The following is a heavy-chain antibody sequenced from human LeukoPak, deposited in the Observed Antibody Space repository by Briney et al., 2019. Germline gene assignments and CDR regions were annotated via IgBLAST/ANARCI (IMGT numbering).Heavy chain of an antibody. Sequence: GGSLRLSCAASGFTFSSYAMSWVRQAPGKGLEWVSGISGSGGSTYYADSVKGRFTISRDNSKNTLYLQMNSLSAEDTAVYYCAKHGSGSYAIYYFDYWGQGTPVTVSS. CDR2: ISGSGGST. CDR3: AKHGSGSYAIYYFDY. D-gene: IGHD3-10*01. J-gene: IGHJ4*02. CDR1: GFTFSSYA. V-gene: IGHV3-23*01.